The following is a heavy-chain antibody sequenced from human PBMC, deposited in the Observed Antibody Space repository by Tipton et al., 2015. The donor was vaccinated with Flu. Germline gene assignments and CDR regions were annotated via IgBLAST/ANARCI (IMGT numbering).Heavy chain of an antibody. Sequence: TLSLTCSVSGDSVGSDYYWGWIRQSPGKGLEWIGNSHHAGSRYYNPTLKSRVTISVDRSKNQFSLKLISVTAADTAVYYCARAGCSSISCPYYHYALDVWGQGTTVTVSS. D-gene: IGHD2-2*01. V-gene: IGHV4-38-2*02. CDR3: ARAGCSSISCPYYHYALDV. CDR1: GDSVGSDYY. J-gene: IGHJ6*02. CDR2: SHHAGSR.